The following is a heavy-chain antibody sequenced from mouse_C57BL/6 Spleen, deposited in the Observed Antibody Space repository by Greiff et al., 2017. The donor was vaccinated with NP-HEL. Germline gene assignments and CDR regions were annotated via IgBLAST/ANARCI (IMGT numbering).Heavy chain of an antibody. V-gene: IGHV1-52*01. CDR2: IDPSDSET. CDR1: GYTFTSYW. CDR3: ARSNWAPFDY. D-gene: IGHD4-1*02. Sequence: QVQLQQPGAELARPGSSVKLSCKASGYTFTSYWMHWVKQRPIQGLEWIGNIDPSDSETHYNQKFKDKATLTVDKSSSTAYMQLSSLTSEDSAVYYCARSNWAPFDYWGQGTTLTVSS. J-gene: IGHJ2*01.